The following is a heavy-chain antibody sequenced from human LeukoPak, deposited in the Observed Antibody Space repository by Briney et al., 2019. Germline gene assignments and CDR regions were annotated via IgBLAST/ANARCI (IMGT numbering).Heavy chain of an antibody. CDR1: GYTFVTYG. V-gene: IGHV1-18*01. D-gene: IGHD3/OR15-3a*01. CDR3: ARDDFDFDS. J-gene: IGHJ4*02. CDR2: INPHTGDT. Sequence: ASVKVSCKASGYTFVTYGISWVRQAPGQGLEWMGWINPHTGDTENAQKFHDRVTMTADPFTDTAYMELRSLRSDDTAVYYCARDDFDFDSWGQGTLVTVS.